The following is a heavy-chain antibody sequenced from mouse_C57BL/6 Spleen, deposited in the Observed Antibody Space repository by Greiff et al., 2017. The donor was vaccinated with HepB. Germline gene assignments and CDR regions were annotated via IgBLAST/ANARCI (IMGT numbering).Heavy chain of an antibody. CDR3: ARSLPGAMDY. V-gene: IGHV5-17*01. CDR2: ISSGTSTI. CDR1: GFTFSDYG. Sequence: EVKVVESRGGLVKPGGSLKLSCAASGFTFSDYGMHWVRQAPEKGLEWVAYISSGTSTIYYADTVKGRFTISRDNAKNNLFLQMTSLRSEDTAMYYCARSLPGAMDYWGQGTSVTVSS. J-gene: IGHJ4*01.